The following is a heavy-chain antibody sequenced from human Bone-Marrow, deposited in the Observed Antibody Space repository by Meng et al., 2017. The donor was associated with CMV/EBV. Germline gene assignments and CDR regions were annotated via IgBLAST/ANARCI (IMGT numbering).Heavy chain of an antibody. CDR1: GFTFSSYD. CDR2: ISGSGGRT. D-gene: IGHD1-26*01. J-gene: IGHJ4*02. V-gene: IGHV3-23*01. Sequence: LSLTCAASGFTFSSYDMIWVRQAPGKGLEWVSGISGSGGRTYYADSVKGRFTISRDSSKNTLYLQMNSLRADDTALYYCTQKGGSGSYYAAFDYWGQGTLVTVSS. CDR3: TQKGGSGSYYAAFDY.